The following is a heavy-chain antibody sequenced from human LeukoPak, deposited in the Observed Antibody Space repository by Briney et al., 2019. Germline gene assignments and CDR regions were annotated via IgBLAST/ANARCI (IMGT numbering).Heavy chain of an antibody. CDR3: ARAAGWELLLEYAFDI. D-gene: IGHD1-26*01. J-gene: IGHJ3*02. V-gene: IGHV1-69*05. Sequence: EASVKVSCKASGYTFTSYYMHWVRQAPGQGLEWMGGIIPIFGTANYAQKFQGRVTITTGESTSTAYMELSSLRSEDTAVYYCARAAGWELLLEYAFDIWGQGTMVTVSS. CDR2: IIPIFGTA. CDR1: GYTFTSYY.